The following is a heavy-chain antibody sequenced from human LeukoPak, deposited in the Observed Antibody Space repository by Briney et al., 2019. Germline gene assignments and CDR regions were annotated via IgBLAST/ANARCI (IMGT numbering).Heavy chain of an antibody. CDR1: GGTFTNYA. CDR3: ARDVDTVVVTALAS. CDR2: IIPILDVT. V-gene: IGHV1-69*04. Sequence: SVKVSCKASGGTFTNYAINWVRQAPGQGLEWMGRIIPILDVTNYAQKFQGRVTITADQSTSTAYMELSSLRSDDTAVYFCARDVDTVVVTALASWGQGTLVTVSS. D-gene: IGHD2-21*02. J-gene: IGHJ5*02.